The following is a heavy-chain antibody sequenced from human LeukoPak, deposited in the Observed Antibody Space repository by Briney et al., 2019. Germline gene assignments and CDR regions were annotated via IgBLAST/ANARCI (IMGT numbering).Heavy chain of an antibody. Sequence: PGGSLRLSCAASGFTFSTYTMSWVRQAPGKGLEWVSAISGSGGNTYYADSVKGRFTISRDNSKNTLYLQMNSLRAEDTAVYYCAKDRMAAVAAAGADDYWGQGTLVTVSS. CDR3: AKDRMAAVAAAGADDY. CDR1: GFTFSTYT. CDR2: ISGSGGNT. V-gene: IGHV3-23*01. J-gene: IGHJ4*02. D-gene: IGHD6-13*01.